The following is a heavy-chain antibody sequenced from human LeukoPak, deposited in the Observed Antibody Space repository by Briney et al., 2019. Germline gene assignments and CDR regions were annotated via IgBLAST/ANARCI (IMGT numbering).Heavy chain of an antibody. D-gene: IGHD3-9*01. CDR1: GFTFSSYD. J-gene: IGHJ4*02. V-gene: IGHV3-30*02. CDR2: IRYDGSNK. Sequence: GGSLRLSCAASGFTFSSYDMHWVRQAPGKGLEWVALIRYDGSNKYYADSVKGRFTISGDNSKNTLYLQMNSLGAEDTAVYYCATYDILTGYRRPDYWGQGTLVTVSS. CDR3: ATYDILTGYRRPDY.